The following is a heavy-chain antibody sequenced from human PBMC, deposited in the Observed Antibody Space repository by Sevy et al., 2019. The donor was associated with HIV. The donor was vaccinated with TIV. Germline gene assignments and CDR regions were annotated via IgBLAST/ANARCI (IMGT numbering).Heavy chain of an antibody. D-gene: IGHD2-15*01. CDR1: GFTIRTYN. CDR3: ARDLVIPATTDYFYYGMDV. Sequence: GGSLRLSCAASGFTIRTYNMNWVRQAPGKGLEWVSSISSSSTYIYYADSVKGRFTISRDNAKNSLYLQMGSLGAEDTAVYYCARDLVIPATTDYFYYGMDVWGQGTTVTVSS. CDR2: ISSSSTYI. J-gene: IGHJ6*02. V-gene: IGHV3-21*01.